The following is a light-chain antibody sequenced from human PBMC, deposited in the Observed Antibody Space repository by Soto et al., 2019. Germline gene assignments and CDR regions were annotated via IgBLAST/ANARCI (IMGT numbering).Light chain of an antibody. CDR1: SSDVGGYNY. V-gene: IGLV2-14*03. Sequence: QSVLTQPASVSGSPGQSITLSCTGTSSDVGGYNYVSWYQQHPGHAPKLIIYDVSNRPSGVSNRFSGSKSGNTASLTISGLQAEDEADYYCSSYTSSSSYVFGTGTKVTVL. CDR3: SSYTSSSSYV. CDR2: DVS. J-gene: IGLJ1*01.